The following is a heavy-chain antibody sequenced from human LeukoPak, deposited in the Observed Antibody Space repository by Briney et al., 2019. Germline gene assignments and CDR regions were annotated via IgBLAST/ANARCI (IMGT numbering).Heavy chain of an antibody. CDR2: IKQDGSEK. Sequence: HAGGSLRLSCAASGFTFSSYWMSWVRQAPGKGLEWVANIKQDGSEKYYVDSVEGRFTISRDNAKNSLYLQMNSLRAEDTAVYYCARCSRSHSSGYYYVGPPDYWGQGTLVTVSS. CDR1: GFTFSSYW. V-gene: IGHV3-7*01. D-gene: IGHD3-22*01. J-gene: IGHJ4*02. CDR3: ARCSRSHSSGYYYVGPPDY.